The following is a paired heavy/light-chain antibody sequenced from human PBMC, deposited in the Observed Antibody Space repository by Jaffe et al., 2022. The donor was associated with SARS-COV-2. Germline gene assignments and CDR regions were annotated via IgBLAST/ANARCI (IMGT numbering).Light chain of an antibody. V-gene: IGLV2-11*01. CDR2: DVV. Sequence: QSALTQPRSVSGSPGQSVTISCTGTSSDVGSYNYVSWYQQHPGKAPRLMIFDVVKRPSGVPARFSGSKSGNTASLTISGLQAEDEADYYCCSYAGSYTVVFGGGTKLTVL. CDR3: CSYAGSYTVV. CDR1: SSDVGSYNY. J-gene: IGLJ3*02.
Heavy chain of an antibody. CDR3: ASQSASSWNTPTAPDY. CDR1: GGSISSSSYY. J-gene: IGHJ4*02. V-gene: IGHV4-39*01. CDR2: ISYSGST. D-gene: IGHD6-13*01. Sequence: QLQLQESGPGLVKPSETLSLTCSVSGGSISSSSYYWGWIRQPPGKGMEWIGTISYSGSTYYNPSLKSRVTISVDTSKNQFSLRLSSVTAADTAVYYCASQSASSWNTPTAPDYWGQGSLVTVSS.